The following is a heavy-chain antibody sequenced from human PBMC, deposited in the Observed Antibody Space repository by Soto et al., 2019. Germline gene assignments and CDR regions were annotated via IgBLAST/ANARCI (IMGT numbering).Heavy chain of an antibody. CDR1: GFAFSSDA. D-gene: IGHD6-19*01. CDR2: ISGSGGST. CDR3: AKEEAVASLLFDH. Sequence: WGSLRLSVAAGGFAFSSDAMSLVRKAPGKGLEWVSAISGSGGSTYYADSVKGRFTISRDNSKNTLYLQMNSLRAEDTAVYYCAKEEAVASLLFDHWGQGTLVTVS. V-gene: IGHV3-23*01. J-gene: IGHJ4*02.